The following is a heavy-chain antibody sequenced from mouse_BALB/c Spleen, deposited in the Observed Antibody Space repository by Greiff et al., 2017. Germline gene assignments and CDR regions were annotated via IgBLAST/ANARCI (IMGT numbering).Heavy chain of an antibody. CDR3: AREGNYYGSSPYYYAMDY. CDR1: GYTFTSYV. D-gene: IGHD1-1*01. Sequence: EVQLQESGPELVKPGASVKMSCKASGYTFTSYVMHWVKQKPGQGLEWIGYINPYNDGTKYNEKFKGKATLTSDKSSSTAYMELSSLTSEDSAVYYCAREGNYYGSSPYYYAMDYWGQGTSVTVSS. V-gene: IGHV1-14*01. J-gene: IGHJ4*01. CDR2: INPYNDGT.